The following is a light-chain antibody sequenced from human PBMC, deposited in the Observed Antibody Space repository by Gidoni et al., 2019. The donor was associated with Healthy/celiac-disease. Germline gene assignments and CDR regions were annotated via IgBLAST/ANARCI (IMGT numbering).Light chain of an antibody. Sequence: QSALTQPASASGSPGQSITISCTGTSSDVGGYNYVSWYQQHPGKAPKLMIYDVSNRPSGVSNRVSGSKSGNTASLTISGLQAEDEADYYCSSYTSSSTLNVVFGGGTKLTVL. V-gene: IGLV2-14*01. CDR3: SSYTSSSTLNVV. CDR2: DVS. CDR1: SSDVGGYNY. J-gene: IGLJ2*01.